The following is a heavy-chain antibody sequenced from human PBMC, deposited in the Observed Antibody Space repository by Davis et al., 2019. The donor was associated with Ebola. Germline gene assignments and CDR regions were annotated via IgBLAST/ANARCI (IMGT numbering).Heavy chain of an antibody. CDR3: AKDSAPRSSSFEIDYYYYGMDV. CDR2: IRQDGGET. V-gene: IGHV3-7*03. CDR1: GFAFSIHW. Sequence: PGGSLRLSCAAASGFAFSIHWMTWVRQAPGKGLEWVANIRQDGGETYYADSVKGRFAISRDNAKNSLYLQMNSLRAEDTALYFCAKDSAPRSSSFEIDYYYYGMDVWGQGTTVTVSS. J-gene: IGHJ6*02. D-gene: IGHD6-13*01.